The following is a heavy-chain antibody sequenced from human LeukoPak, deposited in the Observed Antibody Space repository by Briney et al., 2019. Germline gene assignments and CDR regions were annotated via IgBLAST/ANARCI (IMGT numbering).Heavy chain of an antibody. J-gene: IGHJ4*02. CDR1: GFTFSSYS. D-gene: IGHD3-3*01. CDR3: ARGGITIFGVDSSAHFDY. CDR2: ISSSSSYI. Sequence: GGSLRLSGAASGFTFSSYSMNWVRQAPWKGLEWVSSISSSSSYIYYADSVKGRFTISRDNAKNSLYLQMNSLRAEDTAVYYCARGGITIFGVDSSAHFDYWGQGTLVTVSS. V-gene: IGHV3-21*01.